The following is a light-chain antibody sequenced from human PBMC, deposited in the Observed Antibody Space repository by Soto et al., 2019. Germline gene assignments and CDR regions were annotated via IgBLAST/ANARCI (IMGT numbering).Light chain of an antibody. CDR1: QSVPDTY. Sequence: EIVLTQSPGTLSLSPGERATLSCRASQSVPDTYLAWYQQKVGQAPSLLIYDISTRATGVPDRFSGSGSGTDFALTINRLAPEDFGVYFCQQYGSSPGTLGLGTKLDIK. CDR2: DIS. V-gene: IGKV3-20*01. CDR3: QQYGSSPGT. J-gene: IGKJ1*01.